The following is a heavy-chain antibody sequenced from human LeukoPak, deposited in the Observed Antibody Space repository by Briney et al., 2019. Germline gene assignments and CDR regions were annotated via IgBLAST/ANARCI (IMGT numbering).Heavy chain of an antibody. V-gene: IGHV3-15*01. Sequence: GGSLRLSCAASGFTFSGYPIHWVRQAPGKGLEWVGRIKSKTDGGTTDYAAPVKGRFTISRDDSKNTLYLQMSSLKTEDTAVYYCNHMIRGVANWGQGTLVTVSS. D-gene: IGHD3-10*01. J-gene: IGHJ4*02. CDR2: IKSKTDGGTT. CDR1: GFTFSGYP. CDR3: NHMIRGVAN.